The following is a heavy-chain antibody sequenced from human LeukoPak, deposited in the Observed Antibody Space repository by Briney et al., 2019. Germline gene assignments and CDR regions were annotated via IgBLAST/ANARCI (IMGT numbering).Heavy chain of an antibody. CDR3: ARFTPQGYGWGGYNRFDP. D-gene: IGHD3-16*01. V-gene: IGHV4-59*01. CDR1: GGSISSYY. CDR2: IYYSGST. Sequence: SETLSLTCTVSGGSISSYYWSWIRQPPGKGLEWIGYIYYSGSTNYRPSLKSRVTISVDTSKNQFSLKLSSVTAADTAVYYCARFTPQGYGWGGYNRFDPWGQGTLVTVSS. J-gene: IGHJ5*02.